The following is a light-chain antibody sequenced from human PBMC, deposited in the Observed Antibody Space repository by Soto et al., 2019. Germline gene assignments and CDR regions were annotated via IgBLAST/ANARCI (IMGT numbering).Light chain of an antibody. CDR1: QDISSY. CDR3: QQLNSYPLT. V-gene: IGKV1-9*01. J-gene: IGKJ4*01. Sequence: DIQLTQSPSFLSASVGERVTITCRASQDISSYLAWYQKKPGKAPTLLIFGASTLQSGVPSRFSGSGSGTEFTLTISNLQSEDFATYYCQQLNSYPLTFGGGTKVEIK. CDR2: GAS.